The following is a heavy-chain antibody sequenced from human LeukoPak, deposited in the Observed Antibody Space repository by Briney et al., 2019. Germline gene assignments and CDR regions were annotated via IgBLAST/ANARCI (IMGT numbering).Heavy chain of an antibody. Sequence: GGSLRLSCVTSGFTFSNHAMHWVRQAPGKGLEWVAVISDDGSSKYYADSVKGRVTISRDNSKNTLYLQFNSLRAEDTAVYYCARVDDLDAFVIWGQGTMVTVSS. CDR1: GFTFSNHA. J-gene: IGHJ3*02. D-gene: IGHD2-2*03. V-gene: IGHV3-30*04. CDR2: ISDDGSSK. CDR3: ARVDDLDAFVI.